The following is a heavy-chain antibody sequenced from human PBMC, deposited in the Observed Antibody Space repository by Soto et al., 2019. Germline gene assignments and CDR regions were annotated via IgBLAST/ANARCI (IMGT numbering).Heavy chain of an antibody. D-gene: IGHD6-13*01. CDR2: ISGSDGST. CDR1: GFSFSSYA. J-gene: IGHJ4*02. V-gene: IGHV3-23*01. CDR3: AKDRERDAWYEDY. Sequence: GGSLRLSCVASGFSFSSYAMSWVRQAPGKGLEWVSVISGSDGSTYYADSVKGRFTISRDNSKNTLYLHMNSLRAEDTAVYYCAKDRERDAWYEDYWGQGTLVTVSS.